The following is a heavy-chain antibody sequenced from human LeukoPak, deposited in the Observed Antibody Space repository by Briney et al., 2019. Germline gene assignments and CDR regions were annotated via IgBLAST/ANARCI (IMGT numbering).Heavy chain of an antibody. Sequence: GASVKVSCKASGYTFTSYYMHWVRQAPGQGLERMGIINPSGGSTSYAQKFQGRVTMTRDASTSTVYMELSSLRSEDTAVYYCARDLNPWGITGTTVYWGQGTLVTVSS. CDR1: GYTFTSYY. CDR3: ARDLNPWGITGTTVY. J-gene: IGHJ4*02. CDR2: INPSGGST. D-gene: IGHD1-7*01. V-gene: IGHV1-46*01.